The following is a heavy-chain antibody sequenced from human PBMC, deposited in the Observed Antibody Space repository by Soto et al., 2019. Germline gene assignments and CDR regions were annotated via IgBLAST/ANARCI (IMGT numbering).Heavy chain of an antibody. Sequence: GGSLRLSCVASGFTFSQYWMTWVRQAPGKGLEWVANIKQDGSEKYYVDSVKGRFTISRDNAKNSLYLHIDSLRAEDTAVYYCARDYSVIHGDHSPRFEYWGQGTLVTVSS. CDR2: IKQDGSEK. CDR3: ARDYSVIHGDHSPRFEY. V-gene: IGHV3-7*04. CDR1: GFTFSQYW. D-gene: IGHD4-17*01. J-gene: IGHJ4*02.